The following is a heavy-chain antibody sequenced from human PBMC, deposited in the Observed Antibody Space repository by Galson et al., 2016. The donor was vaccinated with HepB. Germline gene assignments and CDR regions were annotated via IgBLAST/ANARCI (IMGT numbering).Heavy chain of an antibody. J-gene: IGHJ4*02. Sequence: SLRLSCAVSGLSFSDYYMGWIRQAPGKGLEWVSYISGSSTYTNHGDSMKGRFTISRDNAKNSVYLQMNSLRAENTAVYYCATNGNYFLSPFDYWGQGALVTVSS. CDR2: ISGSSTYT. D-gene: IGHD3-10*01. CDR3: ATNGNYFLSPFDY. CDR1: GLSFSDYY. V-gene: IGHV3-11*03.